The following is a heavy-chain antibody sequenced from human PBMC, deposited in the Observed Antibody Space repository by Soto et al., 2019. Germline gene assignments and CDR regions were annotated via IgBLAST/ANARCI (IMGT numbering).Heavy chain of an antibody. Sequence: SETVSLTCAVSGGSISRSNWWSWVRQPPGKGLEWIGQIYHSGTTNYNPSLKSRVTMSVDKSKNQFSLKLSSVTAADTAVHYFASLSPEVVVGATHPWLDPRHPVTLATVS. D-gene: IGHD2-15*01. CDR3: ASLSPEVVVGATHPWLDP. CDR1: GGSISRSNW. CDR2: IYHSGTT. J-gene: IGHJ5*02. V-gene: IGHV4-4*02.